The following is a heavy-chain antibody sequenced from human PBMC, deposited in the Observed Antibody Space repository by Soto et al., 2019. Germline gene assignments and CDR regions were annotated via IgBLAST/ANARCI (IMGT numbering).Heavy chain of an antibody. Sequence: EVQLVESGGGLVQPGGSLRLSCAASGFTFSSYWMSWVRQAPGKGLEWVANIKQDGSEKYYVDSVKGRLTISRDNAKNSLYLQMNSLRAEDTAVYYCARFYYDSSGYLPSPYYYYYGMDVWGQGTTVTVSS. V-gene: IGHV3-7*04. J-gene: IGHJ6*02. D-gene: IGHD3-22*01. CDR2: IKQDGSEK. CDR3: ARFYYDSSGYLPSPYYYYYGMDV. CDR1: GFTFSSYW.